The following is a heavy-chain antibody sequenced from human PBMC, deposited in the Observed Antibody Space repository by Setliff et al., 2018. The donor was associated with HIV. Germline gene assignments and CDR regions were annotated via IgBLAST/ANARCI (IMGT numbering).Heavy chain of an antibody. CDR2: ISRNGRTT. J-gene: IGHJ1*01. Sequence: PGESLRLSCSASGFTFSDYYINWIRQSPGKGLEWLSYISRNGRTTYYTDSLKGRFTISRDNTKKSLYLHMSDLRAEDTAVYYCATSDGSGFFGYWGQGTLVTVSS. CDR3: ATSDGSGFFGY. D-gene: IGHD3-10*01. CDR1: GFTFSDYY. V-gene: IGHV3-11*01.